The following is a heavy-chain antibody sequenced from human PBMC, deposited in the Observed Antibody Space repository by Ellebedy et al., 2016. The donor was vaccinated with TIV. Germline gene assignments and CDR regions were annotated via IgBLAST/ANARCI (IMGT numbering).Heavy chain of an antibody. CDR2: INTQFLGT. D-gene: IGHD3-16*01. CDR3: ARDLFGGVTADY. CDR1: GYPFTAYY. V-gene: IGHV1-2*02. Sequence: ASVKVSCXASGYPFTAYYIHWLRQAPGQGLEWMGWINTQFLGTTYEEKFKGRVTMTRDTSTSTAYMELSSLRSDDTAVYFRARDLFGGVTADYWGQGTLVTVSS. J-gene: IGHJ4*02.